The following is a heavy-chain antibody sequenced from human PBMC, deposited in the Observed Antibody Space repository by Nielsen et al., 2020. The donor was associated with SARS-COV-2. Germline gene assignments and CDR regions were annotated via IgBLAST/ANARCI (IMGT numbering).Heavy chain of an antibody. CDR2: ISGSGGST. V-gene: IGHV3-23*01. D-gene: IGHD3-10*01. Sequence: WIRQPPGKWLEWVSAISGSGGSTYYADSVKGRFTISRDNSKNTLYLQMNSLRAEDTAVYYCAKDGYYYGSEIMDVWGQGTTVTVSS. CDR3: AKDGYYYGSEIMDV. J-gene: IGHJ6*02.